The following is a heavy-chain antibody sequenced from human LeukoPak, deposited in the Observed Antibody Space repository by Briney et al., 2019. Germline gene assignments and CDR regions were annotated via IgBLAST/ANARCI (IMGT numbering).Heavy chain of an antibody. CDR1: GGSFSSHY. CDR3: ARVLSSGYYIYFDY. J-gene: IGHJ4*02. D-gene: IGHD3-3*01. V-gene: IGHV4-59*11. Sequence: SETLSLTCSVSGGSFSSHYWSWIRQPPGKGLEWVGNIYYSGSTNYNPSLKSRVTISVDMSKNQFSLKLSSVTAADTAVYYCARVLSSGYYIYFDYWGQGSLVTVSS. CDR2: IYYSGST.